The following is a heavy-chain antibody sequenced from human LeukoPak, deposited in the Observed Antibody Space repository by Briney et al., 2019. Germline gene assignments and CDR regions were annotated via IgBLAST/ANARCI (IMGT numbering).Heavy chain of an antibody. V-gene: IGHV4-38-2*02. CDR2: IYYSGST. J-gene: IGHJ4*02. CDR1: GYSISSGYY. D-gene: IGHD3-22*01. CDR3: ARHHDSSDWSDY. Sequence: RTSETLSLTCTVSGYSISSGYYWGWIRQPPGKGLEWIGSIYYSGSTYYNPSLKSRVTISVDTSKNQFSLKLSSVTAADTAVYYCARHHDSSDWSDYWGQGTLVTVSS.